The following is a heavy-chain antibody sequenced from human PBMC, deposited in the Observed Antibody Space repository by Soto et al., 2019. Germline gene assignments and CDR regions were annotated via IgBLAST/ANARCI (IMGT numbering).Heavy chain of an antibody. CDR1: GFSLSTSGMC. D-gene: IGHD1-26*01. V-gene: IGHV2-70*01. CDR2: IDWDDEK. Sequence: GSGPTLVNPTQTLTLTCTFSGFSLSTSGMCVSWIRQPPGKALEWLALIDWDDEKYYRTSLKTRLTISKDTSKNQVALTMTNMDPVDTASYYCARMDSGTYSFDYWGRGILVTVSS. J-gene: IGHJ4*02. CDR3: ARMDSGTYSFDY.